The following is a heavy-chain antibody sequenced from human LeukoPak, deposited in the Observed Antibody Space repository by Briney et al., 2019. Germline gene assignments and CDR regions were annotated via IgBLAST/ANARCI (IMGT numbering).Heavy chain of an antibody. J-gene: IGHJ4*02. CDR2: IIMSSSYI. CDR3: ARDSSGWFVPFDY. Sequence: GGSLRLSCAASGFTLRSYSMNWVRQTPGKGLEWVSSIIMSSSYIYYADSVKGRFTISRDNAKNSLFLQMNSLRAEDTALYYCARDSSGWFVPFDYWGQGTLVTVSS. D-gene: IGHD6-19*01. V-gene: IGHV3-21*01. CDR1: GFTLRSYS.